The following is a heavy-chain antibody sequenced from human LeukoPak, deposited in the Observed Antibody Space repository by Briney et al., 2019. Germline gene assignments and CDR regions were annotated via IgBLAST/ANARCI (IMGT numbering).Heavy chain of an antibody. CDR3: ARGGGSGYYPLIY. V-gene: IGHV4-34*01. Sequence: TSETLSLTXAVYGGSFSGYYWSWIRQPPGKGLEWIGEINHSGSTNYNPSLKSRVTISVDTSKNQFSLKLSSVTAADTAVYYCARGGGSGYYPLIYWGQGTLVTVSS. J-gene: IGHJ4*02. CDR2: INHSGST. CDR1: GGSFSGYY. D-gene: IGHD3-22*01.